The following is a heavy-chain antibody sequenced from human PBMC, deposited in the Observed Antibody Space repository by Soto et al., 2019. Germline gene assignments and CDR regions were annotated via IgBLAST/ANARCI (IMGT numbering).Heavy chain of an antibody. CDR1: GFSLTTSGVG. CDR3: AHSLDYVWGSYRSFDY. Sequence: QITLKESGPTLVEPTQTLTLTCTFSGFSLTTSGVGVGWIRQPPGKALEWLALIYWDEDKRYSPSLKSRLTSTKDTSKNQVVLTMTNMDPVDTATYYCAHSLDYVWGSYRSFDYWGQGTLVTVSS. CDR2: IYWDEDK. V-gene: IGHV2-5*02. D-gene: IGHD3-16*02. J-gene: IGHJ4*02.